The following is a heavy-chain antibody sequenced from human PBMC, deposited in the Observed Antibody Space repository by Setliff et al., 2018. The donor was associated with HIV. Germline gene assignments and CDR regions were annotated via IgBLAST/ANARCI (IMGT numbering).Heavy chain of an antibody. CDR3: VRGANFYTPRKRIFDY. CDR1: GASFIRSRYY. D-gene: IGHD3-3*01. CDR2: VYTTGSA. J-gene: IGHJ4*02. V-gene: IGHV4-61*09. Sequence: PSETLSLTCTVSGASFIRSRYYWSWIRQPAGKGLEWIGHVYTTGSASYNPSLESRLTMSVDTPRNQVSLNLSAVTAADTAIYYCVRGANFYTPRKRIFDYWGQGMSVTVSS.